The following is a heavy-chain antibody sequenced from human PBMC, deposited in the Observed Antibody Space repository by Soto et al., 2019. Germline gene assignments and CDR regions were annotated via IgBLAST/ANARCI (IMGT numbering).Heavy chain of an antibody. J-gene: IGHJ4*02. CDR1: GVSFSGYY. V-gene: IGHV4-34*01. Sequence: SETLSLTCAVYGVSFSGYYWSWIRQAPGKGLEWIGEINHSGSTNYNPSLKSRVTISVDRYKNQFSLKLTSVTAADTAVYYCAGWAVGIMIFRVPKDDWSQGTQVTVAS. CDR2: INHSGST. D-gene: IGHD3-3*01. CDR3: AGWAVGIMIFRVPKDD.